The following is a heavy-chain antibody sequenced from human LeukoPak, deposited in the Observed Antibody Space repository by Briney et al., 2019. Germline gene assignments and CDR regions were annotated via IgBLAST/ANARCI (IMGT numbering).Heavy chain of an antibody. CDR3: AARGIAAAPGNY. V-gene: IGHV4-34*01. J-gene: IGHJ4*02. CDR1: GGSFSGYY. D-gene: IGHD6-13*01. CDR2: INHSGST. Sequence: SETLSLTCAVYGGSFSGYYWSWIRQPPGKGLEWIGEINHSGSTNYYPSLKSRVTISVDTSKNQFSLKLSSVTAADTAVYYCAARGIAAAPGNYWGQGTLVTVSS.